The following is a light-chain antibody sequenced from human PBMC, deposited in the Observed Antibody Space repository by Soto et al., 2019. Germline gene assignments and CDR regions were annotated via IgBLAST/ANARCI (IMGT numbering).Light chain of an antibody. J-gene: IGKJ4*01. Sequence: EIVLTQSPATLSLSPGERATLSCRASQSVSSYLAWYRQKPGQAPRLLIYDASNRATGIPARFSGSGSGTDFTLTISNLEPEDFAVYYCQQRSNWPPLTFGGGTKVEIK. CDR2: DAS. V-gene: IGKV3-11*01. CDR3: QQRSNWPPLT. CDR1: QSVSSY.